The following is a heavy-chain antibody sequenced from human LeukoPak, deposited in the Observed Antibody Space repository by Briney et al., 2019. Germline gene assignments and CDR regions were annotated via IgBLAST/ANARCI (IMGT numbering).Heavy chain of an antibody. CDR1: GFTFSDNF. V-gene: IGHV3-11*04. J-gene: IGHJ4*02. Sequence: GGSLRLSCAASGFTFSDNFMSWIRQTPGKGLEWTSYISSSGYSTYYADPVKGRFTISRDNARNSLYLQMNSLRAEDTAVYYCARERYFGSGTSYFDFWGQGALVTVSS. CDR2: ISSSGYST. D-gene: IGHD3-10*01. CDR3: ARERYFGSGTSYFDF.